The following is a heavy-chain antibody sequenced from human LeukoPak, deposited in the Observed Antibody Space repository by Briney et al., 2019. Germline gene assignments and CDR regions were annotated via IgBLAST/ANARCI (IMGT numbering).Heavy chain of an antibody. Sequence: QAGGSLRLSCAASGFTFSRYWMSWIRQAPWKGLEWVANIKHDGTEKSYVDSVRGRFTISRDNAKNTLYLQMNSLRAEDTAVYYCAKCPSWDYYFDYWGQGTLVTVSS. CDR1: GFTFSRYW. J-gene: IGHJ4*02. CDR3: AKCPSWDYYFDY. V-gene: IGHV3-7*03. D-gene: IGHD6-13*01. CDR2: IKHDGTEK.